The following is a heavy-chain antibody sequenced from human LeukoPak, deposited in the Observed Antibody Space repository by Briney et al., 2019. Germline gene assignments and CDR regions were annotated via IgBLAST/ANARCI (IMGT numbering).Heavy chain of an antibody. J-gene: IGHJ4*02. CDR2: ISGSGNST. V-gene: IGHV3-23*01. CDR1: GFTFSSYG. Sequence: GSLRLSCAASGFTFSSYGMHWVRQAPGKGLEWVSGISGSGNSTYYADSVKGRFTISRDNSKNTLYLQMNSLRAEDTAVYYCAKDDSGSSPPSDYWGQGTLVTVSS. CDR3: AKDDSGSSPPSDY. D-gene: IGHD1-26*01.